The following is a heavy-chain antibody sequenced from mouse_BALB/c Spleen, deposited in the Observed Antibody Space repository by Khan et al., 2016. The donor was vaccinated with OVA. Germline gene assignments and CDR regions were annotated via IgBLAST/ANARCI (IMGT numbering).Heavy chain of an antibody. J-gene: IGHJ3*01. Sequence: QVQLKQSGAELARPGASVKLSCKASGYTFTDYYINWVKQRTGQGLEWIGEISPGSGDTYYNEKFKGKATLTADKSSTTAYMQLSSLTSEVSAVYFCARRNYFGCTFAYGGQGTLVTVSA. CDR2: ISPGSGDT. D-gene: IGHD1-2*01. CDR3: ARRNYFGCTFAY. V-gene: IGHV1-77*01. CDR1: GYTFTDYY.